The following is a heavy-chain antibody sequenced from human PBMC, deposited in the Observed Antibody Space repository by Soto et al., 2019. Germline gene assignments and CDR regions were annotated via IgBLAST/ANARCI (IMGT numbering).Heavy chain of an antibody. D-gene: IGHD3-16*01. CDR1: GGTFSSYT. CDR2: IIPILGIG. J-gene: IGHJ4*02. V-gene: IGHV1-69*02. CDR3: ARSPEDDYLWGSYRH. Sequence: QIQLVQSGAEVKKPGSSVKVSCKASGGTFSSYTISWVRQAPGQGLEWMGRIIPILGIGNSAQKFQGRVTITADKSTSTAYMELSSLSSEDTAVYYCARSPEDDYLWGSYRHWGQGTLVTVSS.